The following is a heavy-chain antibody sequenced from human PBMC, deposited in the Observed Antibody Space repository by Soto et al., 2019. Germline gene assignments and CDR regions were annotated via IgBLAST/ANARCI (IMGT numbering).Heavy chain of an antibody. CDR2: IYGDGRTT. J-gene: IGHJ5*01. Sequence: PGGSLRLSCEASGFIFSTTDMSWVRQAPGKGLEWVSTIYGDGRTTYYADSVRGRFCISRDNSKNMVYLQMDSLRVDDTAIYYCVKNSGWFNSWGQGSLVTVSS. D-gene: IGHD3-10*01. CDR1: GFIFSTTD. CDR3: VKNSGWFNS. V-gene: IGHV3-23*01.